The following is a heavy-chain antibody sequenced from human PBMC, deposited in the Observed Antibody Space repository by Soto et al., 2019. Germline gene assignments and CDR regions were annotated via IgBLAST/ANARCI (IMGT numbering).Heavy chain of an antibody. CDR1: GFTFSDSA. CDR3: TSAAVASY. Sequence: EVQLVESGGGLVQPGGSLKVSCAASGFTFSDSAMHWVRQASGKGLEWVGRIRGKTNSYATTYAASLKGRFIISRDDSKSTTYLQMNSLKAEDTAVYYCTSAAVASYWGQGTLVTVSS. CDR2: IRGKTNSYAT. D-gene: IGHD6-19*01. V-gene: IGHV3-73*02. J-gene: IGHJ4*02.